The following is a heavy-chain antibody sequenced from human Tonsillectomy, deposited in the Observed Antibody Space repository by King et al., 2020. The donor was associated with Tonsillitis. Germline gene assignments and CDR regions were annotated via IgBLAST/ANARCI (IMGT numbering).Heavy chain of an antibody. J-gene: IGHJ4*02. CDR3: AKHRGGYFASGTFDY. CDR2: IYPGDADT. CDR1: GYSFTNNW. Sequence: VQLVESGAEVKKPGESLKISCKGSGYSFTNNWIGWVRQMPGKCLDWMGFIYPGDADTTYSPSFQAQVTISADKSISTAYLQWSSLKASDTAMYYCAKHRGGYFASGTFDYWGQGTLVTVSS. D-gene: IGHD3-10*01. V-gene: IGHV5-51*01.